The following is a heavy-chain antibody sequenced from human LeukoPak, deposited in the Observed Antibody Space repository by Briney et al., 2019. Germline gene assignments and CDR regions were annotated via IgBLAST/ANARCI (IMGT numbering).Heavy chain of an antibody. CDR2: IYWDDDK. V-gene: IGHV2-5*02. J-gene: IGHJ4*02. D-gene: IGHD3-3*01. Sequence: SGPTLVTPTQPLPLICQISGFSLTNTAESGWWIPQPPGKALEWLAVIYWDDDKLYSPALKPRITITKDTSKNEVVLTMSDLDPVDTATYYCAHRPYNVRSGNYGYFDSWGQGTLVTVSS. CDR3: AHRPYNVRSGNYGYFDS. CDR1: GFSLTNTAES.